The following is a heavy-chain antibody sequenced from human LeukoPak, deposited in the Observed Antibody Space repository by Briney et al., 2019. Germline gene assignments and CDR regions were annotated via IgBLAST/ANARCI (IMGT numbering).Heavy chain of an antibody. V-gene: IGHV3-7*01. CDR2: IKEDGSEK. D-gene: IGHD5-24*01. Sequence: GGSLRLSCAASGFTFSNYWMSWVRQAPEKGLEWVANIKEDGSEKYYVESVEGRFTISRDNAKTSLYLQMNSLRADDTAVYYCARDLLSRMATGVGFDYWGQGTLVTVSS. CDR3: ARDLLSRMATGVGFDY. CDR1: GFTFSNYW. J-gene: IGHJ4*02.